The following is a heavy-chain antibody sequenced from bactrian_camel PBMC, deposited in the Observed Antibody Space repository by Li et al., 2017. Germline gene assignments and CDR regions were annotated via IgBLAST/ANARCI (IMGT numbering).Heavy chain of an antibody. CDR1: GFTFSWYA. Sequence: VQLVESGGGLVQPGGSLKLSCAASGFTFSWYAMSWVRQAPGKGLESVSGINSGSTYYADSVKGRFTISRDNAKNTLYLQLNSLKTEDTAMYYCVRHGGSYEYTYWGQGTQVTVS. CDR3: VRHGGSYEYTY. CDR2: INSGST. D-gene: IGHD5*01. V-gene: IGHV3S31*01. J-gene: IGHJ4*01.